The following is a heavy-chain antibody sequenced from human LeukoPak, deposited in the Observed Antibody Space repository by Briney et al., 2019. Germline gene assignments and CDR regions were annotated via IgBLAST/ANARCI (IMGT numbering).Heavy chain of an antibody. V-gene: IGHV4-34*01. J-gene: IGHJ4*02. Sequence: PSETLSLTCAVYGGSFSGYYWSWIRQPPGKGLEWIGEINHSGSTNYNPSLKSRVTISVDTSKNQFSLKLSSVTAADTAVYYCARGRDYVWGSYRYTPSFDYWGQGTLVTVSS. D-gene: IGHD3-16*02. CDR1: GGSFSGYY. CDR2: INHSGST. CDR3: ARGRDYVWGSYRYTPSFDY.